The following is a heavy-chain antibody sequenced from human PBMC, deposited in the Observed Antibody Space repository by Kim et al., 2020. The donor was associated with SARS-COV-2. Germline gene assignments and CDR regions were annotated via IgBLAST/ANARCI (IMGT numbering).Heavy chain of an antibody. CDR3: TGVFGTTLAVWDASD. D-gene: IGHD1-1*01. CDR1: GFTFSDSA. Sequence: GGSLRLSCAASGFTFSDSAMHWVRQAPGKGLEWVGRIRSQANTYVTAYAVSVRGRITIYRDDTKNSAYLQMHRLKTEDTAVYYCTGVFGTTLAVWDASD. J-gene: IGHJ3*02. V-gene: IGHV3-73*01. CDR2: IRSQANTYVT.